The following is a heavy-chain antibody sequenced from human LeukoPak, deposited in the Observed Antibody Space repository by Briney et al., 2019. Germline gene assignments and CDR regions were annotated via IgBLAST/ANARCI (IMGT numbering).Heavy chain of an antibody. Sequence: PGESLRLSCAASGFTFSDYWMSWVPQAPGKGLEWAANIQQDGSEKYYVDSVKGRFTISRDNAKKSLFLQVSSLRGEDTAVYYCARDRGFSYGIDFWGQGTLVTVSS. J-gene: IGHJ4*02. V-gene: IGHV3-7*04. D-gene: IGHD5-18*01. CDR1: GFTFSDYW. CDR2: IQQDGSEK. CDR3: ARDRGFSYGIDF.